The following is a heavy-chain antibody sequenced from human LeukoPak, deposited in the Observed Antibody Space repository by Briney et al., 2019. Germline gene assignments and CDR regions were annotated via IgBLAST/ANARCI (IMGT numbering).Heavy chain of an antibody. D-gene: IGHD6-13*01. Sequence: GGSLRLSCAASGFTFNSHSMNWVRQAPGKGLEWVSSISTSSSYIYYADSVKGRFTISRDNAKNSLYLQMNSLRPEDTALYYCTKRSAAGTVGYFDYWGQGTLVTVSS. CDR2: ISTSSSYI. CDR3: TKRSAAGTVGYFDY. V-gene: IGHV3-21*04. CDR1: GFTFNSHS. J-gene: IGHJ4*02.